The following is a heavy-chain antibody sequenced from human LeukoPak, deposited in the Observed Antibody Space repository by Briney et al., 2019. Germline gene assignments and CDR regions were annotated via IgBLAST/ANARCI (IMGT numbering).Heavy chain of an antibody. CDR1: GFTFSSYS. D-gene: IGHD2-2*02. Sequence: GGSLRLSCAASGFTFSSYSMNWVRQAPGKGLEWVSSISSSSYIYYADSVKGRFTISRDNAKNSLYLQMNSLRAEDTAVYYCARNVRDRYCSSTSCYTEAFDIWGQGTMVTVSS. V-gene: IGHV3-21*01. CDR3: ARNVRDRYCSSTSCYTEAFDI. J-gene: IGHJ3*02. CDR2: ISSSSYI.